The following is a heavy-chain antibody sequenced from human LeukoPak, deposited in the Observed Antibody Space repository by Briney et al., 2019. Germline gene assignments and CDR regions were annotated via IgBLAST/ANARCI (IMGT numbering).Heavy chain of an antibody. CDR2: INPSGGST. CDR1: GYTFTSYY. CDR3: AREINTLAVAGRDGFDP. Sequence: ASVKVSCKASGYTFTSYYMHWVRQAPGQGLEWMGIINPSGGSTSYAQKFQGRVTMTRDTSTSTVYMELSSLRSEDTAVYYCAREINTLAVAGRDGFDPWGQGTLVTVSS. V-gene: IGHV1-46*01. D-gene: IGHD6-19*01. J-gene: IGHJ5*02.